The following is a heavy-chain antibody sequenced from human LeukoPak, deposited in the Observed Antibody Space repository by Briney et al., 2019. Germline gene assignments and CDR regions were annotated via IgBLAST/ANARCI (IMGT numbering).Heavy chain of an antibody. Sequence: SETLSLTCTVSGGSISSYYWSWIRQPPGKGLEWIGYIYYSGSTNYNPSLKSRVTISVDTSKNQFSLKLSSVTAADTAVYYCARGTREWELLYYYYYYMDVWGKGTTVTVSS. CDR3: ARGTREWELLYYYYYYMDV. V-gene: IGHV4-59*01. D-gene: IGHD1-26*01. J-gene: IGHJ6*03. CDR2: IYYSGST. CDR1: GGSISSYY.